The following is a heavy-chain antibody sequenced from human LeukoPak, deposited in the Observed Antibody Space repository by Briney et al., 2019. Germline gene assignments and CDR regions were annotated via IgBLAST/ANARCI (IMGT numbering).Heavy chain of an antibody. D-gene: IGHD6-19*01. CDR2: IVEDGNLK. J-gene: IGHJ4*02. Sequence: GGSLRLSCAASGFTFSAYWMTWVRQAPGKGLAWVANIVEDGNLKYYVDSVKGRFTISRDNTKNSLYLQMKSLRADDTAVYYCARVGKNGWDFDHWGQGTLVTVSS. V-gene: IGHV3-7*01. CDR1: GFTFSAYW. CDR3: ARVGKNGWDFDH.